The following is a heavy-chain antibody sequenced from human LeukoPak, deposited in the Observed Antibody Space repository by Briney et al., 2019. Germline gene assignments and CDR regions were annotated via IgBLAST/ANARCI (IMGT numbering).Heavy chain of an antibody. Sequence: SETLSLTCTVSGGSISSYYWSWIRQPPGKGLEWIGYIYYSGSTNYNPSLKSRVTISVDTSKNQFSLKLSSATAADTAVYYCARENWNPSVFDYWGQGTLVTVSS. CDR1: GGSISSYY. J-gene: IGHJ4*02. D-gene: IGHD1-1*01. V-gene: IGHV4-59*01. CDR2: IYYSGST. CDR3: ARENWNPSVFDY.